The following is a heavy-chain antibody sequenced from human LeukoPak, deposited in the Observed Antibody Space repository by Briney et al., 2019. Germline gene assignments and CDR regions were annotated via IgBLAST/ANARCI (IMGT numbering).Heavy chain of an antibody. CDR3: ARAPSEIGGYYPEYFRH. V-gene: IGHV3-74*01. CDR1: GFTFSSYW. CDR2: IKSDGST. Sequence: GGSLRLSCAASGFTFSSYWMHWVRQAPGKRLVWVSRIKSDGSTNYADSVKGRFTISRDNTKNTVSLQMNSLRAEDTGVYYCARAPSEIGGYYPEYFRHWGQGTLVTVSS. D-gene: IGHD3-22*01. J-gene: IGHJ1*01.